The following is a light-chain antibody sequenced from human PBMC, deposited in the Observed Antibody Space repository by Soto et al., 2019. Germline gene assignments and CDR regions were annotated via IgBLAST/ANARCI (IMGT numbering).Light chain of an antibody. CDR3: CADAGRSTYV. CDR2: EVS. V-gene: IGLV2-23*02. Sequence: QSALTQPASVSGSPGQSITISCTRTSSDVGSYKFVSWYQQHPGEVPKVMIYEVSKRPSGVSDRFSGSKSGNTASLTISGLQAEDEADYYCCADAGRSTYVFGTGTKLTVL. CDR1: SSDVGSYKF. J-gene: IGLJ1*01.